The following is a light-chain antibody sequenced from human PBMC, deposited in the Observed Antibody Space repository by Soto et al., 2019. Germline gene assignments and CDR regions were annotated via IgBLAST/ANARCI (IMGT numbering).Light chain of an antibody. Sequence: QSALTQPPSASGSPGQSVTISCTGTSSDYVSWYQQHPGKAPKLMIYEVFKRPSGVPHRFSGSKSGTTASLTVSGLQADDEADYYCSSYVSGDILVFGGGTKVTVL. CDR1: SSDY. CDR3: SSYVSGDILV. V-gene: IGLV2-8*01. CDR2: EVF. J-gene: IGLJ3*02.